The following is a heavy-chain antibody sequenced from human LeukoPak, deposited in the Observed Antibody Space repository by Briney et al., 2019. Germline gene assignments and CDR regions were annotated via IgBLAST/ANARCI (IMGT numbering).Heavy chain of an antibody. D-gene: IGHD2-8*01. Sequence: GALVKVSCKASGYTFFDFYMHWVRQAPGQGLEWMGIINPNDGRTTDAQKFQGRVRMTSDTSTSTCYMELSSLRSEDTAVYYCARSYFRDARGGFDYWGQGTLVTVSS. V-gene: IGHV1-46*01. CDR3: ARSYFRDARGGFDY. CDR2: INPNDGRT. CDR1: GYTFFDFY. J-gene: IGHJ4*02.